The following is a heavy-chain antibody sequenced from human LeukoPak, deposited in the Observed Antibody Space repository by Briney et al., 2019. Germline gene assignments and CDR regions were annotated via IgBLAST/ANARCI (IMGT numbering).Heavy chain of an antibody. CDR1: GGSISSYC. V-gene: IGHV4-4*07. Sequence: PSETLSLTCTVSGGSISSYCWSWIRQPAGKGLEWIGHIYSSGSTNYNPSLKSRVTISVDTSKNQFSLKLGSVTAADTAVYYCARDPGLMVRGSRRGYDGNYYSMDVWGKGTTVTISS. D-gene: IGHD3-10*01. CDR2: IYSSGST. CDR3: ARDPGLMVRGSRRGYDGNYYSMDV. J-gene: IGHJ6*03.